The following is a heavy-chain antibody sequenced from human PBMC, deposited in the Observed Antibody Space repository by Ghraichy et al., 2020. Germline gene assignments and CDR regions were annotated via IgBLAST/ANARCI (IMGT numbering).Heavy chain of an antibody. CDR1: GFTFSRYG. D-gene: IGHD3-22*01. CDR3: AKEWDSSGYYSFRGDYYGMDV. J-gene: IGHJ6*02. V-gene: IGHV3-30*18. Sequence: GGSLRLSCAVSGFTFSRYGMHWVRQAPGKGLEWVAVTSYDGINKNYADSVKGRFTISRDNSKNTLYLQMSSLRAEDTAVYYCAKEWDSSGYYSFRGDYYGMDVWGQGTTVTVSS. CDR2: TSYDGINK.